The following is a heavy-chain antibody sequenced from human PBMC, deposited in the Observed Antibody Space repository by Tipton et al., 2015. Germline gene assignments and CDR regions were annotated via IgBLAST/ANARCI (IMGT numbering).Heavy chain of an antibody. CDR3: ARIPIQIVVSYVDV. D-gene: IGHD2-15*01. CDR1: GGTFSSYG. V-gene: IGHV1-69*01. J-gene: IGHJ6*02. Sequence: QSGPEVKKPGSSVKVSCKASGGTFSSYGISWVRQAPGQGLEWMGGIIPIFGTANYAQKFQGRVTITADESTGTAYMELSSLRSDDTAVYYRARIPIQIVVSYVDVWGQGTTVTVSS. CDR2: IIPIFGTA.